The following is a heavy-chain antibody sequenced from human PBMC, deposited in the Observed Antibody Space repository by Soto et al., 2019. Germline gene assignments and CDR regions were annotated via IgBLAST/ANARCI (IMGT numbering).Heavy chain of an antibody. CDR3: ARNSRAAAGTHYYYGMDV. CDR2: IIPIFGTA. V-gene: IGHV1-69*13. D-gene: IGHD6-13*01. J-gene: IGHJ6*02. CDR1: GGTFSSYA. Sequence: SVKVSCKASGGTFSSYAISWVRQAPGQGLEWMGGIIPIFGTANYAQKFQGRVTITADESTSTAYMELSSLRSGDTAVYYCARNSRAAAGTHYYYGMDVWGQGTTVTVSS.